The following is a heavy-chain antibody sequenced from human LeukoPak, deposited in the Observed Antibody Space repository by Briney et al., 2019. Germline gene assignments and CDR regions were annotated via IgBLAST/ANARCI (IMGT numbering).Heavy chain of an antibody. V-gene: IGHV3-9*01. CDR2: ISRNGASV. CDR3: VKDIGGYSSSWYRVVDAFDI. CDR1: TFTFDDYA. Sequence: SLTLSCAAYTFTFDDYAMDWDRQAQGKGLEWVSGISRNGASVGYADSVKGRFNISRDNDKNSLYLQMNSLRVEDTALYYCVKDIGGYSSSWYRVVDAFDIWGQGTMVTVSS. J-gene: IGHJ3*02. D-gene: IGHD6-13*01.